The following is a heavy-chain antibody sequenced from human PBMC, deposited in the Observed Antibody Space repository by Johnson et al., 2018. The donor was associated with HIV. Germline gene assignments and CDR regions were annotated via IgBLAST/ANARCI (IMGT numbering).Heavy chain of an antibody. CDR1: GFTSSRYW. J-gene: IGHJ3*02. Sequence: VESGGGLVQPRGSLRLSWAASGFTSSRYWMSWVRQAPGKGLEWVSGITWNGGTTAHADSVTGRFTISRDNAKNSLYLQMISLRAADTALYYCARELIVAGHGSAFDIWGQGTMVTVSS. D-gene: IGHD5-12*01. V-gene: IGHV3-20*04. CDR3: ARELIVAGHGSAFDI. CDR2: ITWNGGTT.